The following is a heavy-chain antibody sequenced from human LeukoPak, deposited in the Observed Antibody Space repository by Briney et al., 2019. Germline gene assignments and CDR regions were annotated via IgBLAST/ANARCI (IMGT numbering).Heavy chain of an antibody. CDR1: GYTLTELS. J-gene: IGHJ4*02. Sequence: ASVKVSCKVFGYTLTELSMHWVRQAPGKGLEWMGGFDPEDGETIYAQKFQGRVTMTEDTSTDTAYMELSSLRSEDTAVYYCATGRPPYSSGWYILDYWGQGTLVTVSS. CDR3: ATGRPPYSSGWYILDY. CDR2: FDPEDGET. V-gene: IGHV1-24*01. D-gene: IGHD6-19*01.